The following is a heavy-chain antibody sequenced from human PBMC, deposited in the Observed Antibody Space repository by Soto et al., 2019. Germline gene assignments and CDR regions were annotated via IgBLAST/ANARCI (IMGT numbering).Heavy chain of an antibody. CDR1: GYTFTGYY. J-gene: IGHJ6*02. CDR2: INPNSGGT. CDR3: ARDHSSGYYYVKGGYYYGMDV. Sequence: ASVKVSCKPSGYTFTGYYIHWVRQAPGQGLEWMGWINPNSGGTNYAQKFQGRVTMTRDTSISTAYMELSRLRSDDTAVYYCARDHSSGYYYVKGGYYYGMDVWGQGTTVTVSS. V-gene: IGHV1-2*02. D-gene: IGHD3-22*01.